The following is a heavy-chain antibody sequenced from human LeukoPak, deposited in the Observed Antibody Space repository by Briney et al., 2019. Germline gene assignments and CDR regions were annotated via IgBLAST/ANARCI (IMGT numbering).Heavy chain of an antibody. Sequence: GGSLRLSCAASGFTFSSYGMHWVRQAPGKGLEWVAFIRYDGSNKYYADSVKGRFTISRDNSKNTLYLQMNSLRAEDTAVYYCAKLVDSSGFTDYWGQGTLVTVSS. CDR2: IRYDGSNK. D-gene: IGHD3-22*01. J-gene: IGHJ4*02. CDR1: GFTFSSYG. V-gene: IGHV3-30*02. CDR3: AKLVDSSGFTDY.